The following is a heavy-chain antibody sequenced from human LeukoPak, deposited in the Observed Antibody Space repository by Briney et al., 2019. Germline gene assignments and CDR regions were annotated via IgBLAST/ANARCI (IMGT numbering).Heavy chain of an antibody. J-gene: IGHJ6*03. Sequence: ASVKVSCKASGYTFTSYYMHWVRQAPGQGLEWMGIINPSGGSTSYAQKFQGRVTMTRDTSTSTVYMELSSLRSEDTAVYYCARGFSGYEWGYYYYLDVWGKGTTVTISS. V-gene: IGHV1-46*01. D-gene: IGHD5-12*01. CDR2: INPSGGST. CDR1: GYTFTSYY. CDR3: ARGFSGYEWGYYYYLDV.